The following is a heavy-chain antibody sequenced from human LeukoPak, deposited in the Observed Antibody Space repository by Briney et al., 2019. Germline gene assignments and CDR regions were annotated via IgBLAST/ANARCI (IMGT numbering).Heavy chain of an antibody. D-gene: IGHD6-13*01. V-gene: IGHV1-69*02. CDR1: GGTFSSYT. CDR3: ARGGVAAAGTYFQH. CDR2: IIPILGIA. Sequence: SVKVSCKASGGTFSSYTISWVRQAPGQGLEWMGRIIPILGIANYAQRFQGRVTITADKSTNTAYMELGSLRSEDTAVYYCARGGVAAAGTYFQHWGQGTLVTVSS. J-gene: IGHJ1*01.